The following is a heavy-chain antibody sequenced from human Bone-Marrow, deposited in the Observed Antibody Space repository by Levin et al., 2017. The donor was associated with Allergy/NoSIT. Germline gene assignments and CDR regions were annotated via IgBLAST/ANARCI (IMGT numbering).Heavy chain of an antibody. CDR1: GYTFTSYD. V-gene: IGHV1-8*01. Sequence: GGSLRLSCKASGYTFTSYDINWVRQATGQGLEWMGWMNPNSGNTGYAQKFQGRVTMTRNTSISTAYMELSSLRSEDTAVYYCARAIPKLELRSLCFDYWGQGTLVTVSS. CDR2: MNPNSGNT. CDR3: ARAIPKLELRSLCFDY. D-gene: IGHD1-7*01. J-gene: IGHJ4*02.